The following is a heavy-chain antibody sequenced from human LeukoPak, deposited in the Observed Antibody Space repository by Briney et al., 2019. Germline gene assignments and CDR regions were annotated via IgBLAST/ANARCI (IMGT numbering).Heavy chain of an antibody. CDR3: ARVSSSWYQDWYFDL. CDR1: GGSISSSSYY. J-gene: IGHJ2*01. V-gene: IGHV4-39*07. D-gene: IGHD6-13*01. CDR2: IYYSGST. Sequence: SETLSLTCTVSGGSISSSSYYWGWIRQPPGKGLEWIGSIYYSGSTYYNPSLKSRVTISVDTSKNQFSLKLSSVTAADTAVYYCARVSSSWYQDWYFDLWGCGTLVTVSS.